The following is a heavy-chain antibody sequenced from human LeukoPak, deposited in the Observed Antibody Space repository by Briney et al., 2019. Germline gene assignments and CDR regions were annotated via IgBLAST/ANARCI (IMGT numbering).Heavy chain of an antibody. CDR2: IWYDGSNK. V-gene: IGHV3-33*08. CDR1: GFTFSSFA. Sequence: GGSLRLSCAASGFTFSSFATSWVRQAPGKGLEWVAVIWYDGSNKYYADSVKGRFTISRDNSKNTLYLQMSSLRAEDTAVYYCASSLPQGFDYWGQGTLVTVSS. CDR3: ASSLPQGFDY. J-gene: IGHJ4*02.